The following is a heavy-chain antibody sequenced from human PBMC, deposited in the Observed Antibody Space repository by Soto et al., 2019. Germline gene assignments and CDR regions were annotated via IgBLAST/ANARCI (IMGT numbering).Heavy chain of an antibody. CDR2: ISGSGGST. CDR3: AKDLRAVTTYYYYGMDV. Sequence: GGSLRLSCAASGFTFSDYYMSWVRQAPGKGLEWVSAISGSGGSTYYADSVKGRFTISRDNSKNTLYLQMNSLRAEDTAVYYCAKDLRAVTTYYYYGMDVWGQGTTVTVSS. J-gene: IGHJ6*02. V-gene: IGHV3-23*01. D-gene: IGHD4-17*01. CDR1: GFTFSDYY.